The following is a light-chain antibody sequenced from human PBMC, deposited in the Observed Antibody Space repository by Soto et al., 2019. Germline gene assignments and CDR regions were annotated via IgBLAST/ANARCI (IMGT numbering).Light chain of an antibody. CDR1: QSVSSTY. J-gene: IGKJ1*01. Sequence: EIVLTQSPCTLSLSPGERATLSCRASQSVSSTYLAWYQQKPGQAPRLLIYGASDRATGIPDRFSGSGSGTDFTLTISRLEPEDFAVYYCQQYGSSPQTFGQGTKVDI. CDR3: QQYGSSPQT. CDR2: GAS. V-gene: IGKV3-20*01.